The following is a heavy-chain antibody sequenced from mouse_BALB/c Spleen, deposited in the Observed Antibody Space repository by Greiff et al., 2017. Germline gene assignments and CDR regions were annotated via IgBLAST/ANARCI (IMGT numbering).Heavy chain of an antibody. Sequence: EVHLVESGGGLVKPGGSLKLSCAASGFTFSSYAMSWVRQSPEKRLEWVAEISSGGSYTYYPDTVTGRFTIPRDNAKNTLYLEMSSLRSEDTAMYYCARWTATGFAYWGQGTLVTVSA. J-gene: IGHJ3*01. V-gene: IGHV5-9-4*01. CDR1: GFTFSSYA. CDR2: ISSGGSYT. D-gene: IGHD1-2*01. CDR3: ARWTATGFAY.